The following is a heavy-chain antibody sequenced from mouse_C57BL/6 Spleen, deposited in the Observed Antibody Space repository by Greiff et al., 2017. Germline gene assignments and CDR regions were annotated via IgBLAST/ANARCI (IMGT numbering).Heavy chain of an antibody. CDR2: ISGGGGNT. CDR3: AREDWDGDFDV. Sequence: EVKVVESGGGLVKPGGSLKLSCAASGFTFSSYTMSWVRQTPEKRLEWVATISGGGGNTYYPDSVKGRFTISRDNAKNTLYLQMSSLRSEDTALYYGAREDWDGDFDVWGTGTTVTVSS. J-gene: IGHJ1*03. D-gene: IGHD4-1*01. CDR1: GFTFSSYT. V-gene: IGHV5-9*01.